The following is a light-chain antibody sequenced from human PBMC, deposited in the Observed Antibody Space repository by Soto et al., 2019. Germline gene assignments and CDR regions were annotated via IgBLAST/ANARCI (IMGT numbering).Light chain of an antibody. CDR1: QSLLNSNGYTY. V-gene: IGKV2-28*01. J-gene: IGKJ2*01. CDR3: MQAAQTPYT. Sequence: EIVMTQSPLSLPATPGEPASISCRSSQSLLNSNGYTYLDWYLQKPGQSPQFLIYLVSNRSSGVPDRFSGSGSGTDFTLKISRVDAEHGGVYFCMQAAQTPYTFGQGTKLEIK. CDR2: LVS.